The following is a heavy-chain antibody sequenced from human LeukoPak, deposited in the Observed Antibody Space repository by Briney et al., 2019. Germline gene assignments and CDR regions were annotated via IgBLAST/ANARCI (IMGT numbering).Heavy chain of an antibody. Sequence: GGSLRLSCAAPGFTFSNYAMRWVRQAPGKGLEWVSGINWNGGSTGYADSVKGRFTISRGNAKNSLYLQMNSLRAEDTALYYCARDIRIARWAFDIWGQGTMVTVSS. CDR1: GFTFSNYA. J-gene: IGHJ3*02. CDR2: INWNGGST. CDR3: ARDIRIARWAFDI. V-gene: IGHV3-20*04. D-gene: IGHD2-15*01.